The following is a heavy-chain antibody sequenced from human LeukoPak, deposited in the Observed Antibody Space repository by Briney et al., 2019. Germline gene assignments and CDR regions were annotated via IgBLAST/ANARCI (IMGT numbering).Heavy chain of an antibody. D-gene: IGHD5-24*01. CDR3: ARSPERWLQLLIDY. V-gene: IGHV4-38-2*01. CDR2: IYHSGST. J-gene: IGHJ4*02. Sequence: SETLSLTCAVSGYSISSGYYWGWIRQPPGKGLEWIGSIYHSGSTYYNPSLKSRVTISVATSKNQFSLKLSSVTAADTAVYYCARSPERWLQLLIDYWGQGTLVTVSS. CDR1: GYSISSGYY.